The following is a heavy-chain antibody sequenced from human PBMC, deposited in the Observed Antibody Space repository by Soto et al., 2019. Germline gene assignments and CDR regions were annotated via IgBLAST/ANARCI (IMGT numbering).Heavy chain of an antibody. D-gene: IGHD2-2*01. V-gene: IGHV4-34*01. CDR3: AKKYCSSTSCYGSNWFDP. Sequence: SETLSLTCAVYGGSFSGYYWSWIRQPPGKGLEWIGEINHSGSTNYNPSLKSRVTISVDTSKNQFSLKLSSVTAADTAVYYCAKKYCSSTSCYGSNWFDPWGQGTLVTVSS. J-gene: IGHJ5*02. CDR1: GGSFSGYY. CDR2: INHSGST.